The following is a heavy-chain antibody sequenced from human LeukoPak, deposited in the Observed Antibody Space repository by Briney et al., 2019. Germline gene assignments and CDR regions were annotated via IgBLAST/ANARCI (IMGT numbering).Heavy chain of an antibody. D-gene: IGHD6-6*01. CDR2: ISGTSGST. CDR3: AKGYSSSSARYFDL. Sequence: PGGSLRLSCAASGFTFSSYAMTWVRQAPGKGLEWVSDISGTSGSTYYADSVKGRFTISRDNSGNTPFLQMSTLRAEDTAVYYCAKGYSSSSARYFDLWGRGTLVTVSS. J-gene: IGHJ2*01. V-gene: IGHV3-23*01. CDR1: GFTFSSYA.